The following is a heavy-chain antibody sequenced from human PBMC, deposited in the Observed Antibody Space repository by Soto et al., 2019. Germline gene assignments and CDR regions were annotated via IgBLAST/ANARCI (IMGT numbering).Heavy chain of an antibody. CDR2: IWYDGSNK. CDR1: GFTFSSYG. Sequence: QVQLVESGGGVVQPGRSLRLSCAASGFTFSSYGMHWVRQAPGKGLEWVAVIWYDGSNKYYADSVKGRFTISRDNSKNTLYLQMNSLRAEDTAVYYCAIEGIAAAGSVWDFDYWGQGTLVTVSS. CDR3: AIEGIAAAGSVWDFDY. J-gene: IGHJ4*02. V-gene: IGHV3-33*01. D-gene: IGHD6-13*01.